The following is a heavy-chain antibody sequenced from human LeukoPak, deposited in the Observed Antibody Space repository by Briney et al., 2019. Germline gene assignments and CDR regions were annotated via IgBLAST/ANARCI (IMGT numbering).Heavy chain of an antibody. CDR1: GFTFNTYA. D-gene: IGHD4-17*01. Sequence: GGSLRLSCAASGFTFNTYAMHWVRQAPGKGLEWVAFISYDGSAEYYADSVKGRFTISRDNSKNTLFLQMNSLRAEDTAVYYCARASGDYGEYFDYWGQGTLVTVSS. J-gene: IGHJ4*02. V-gene: IGHV3-30-3*01. CDR3: ARASGDYGEYFDY. CDR2: ISYDGSAE.